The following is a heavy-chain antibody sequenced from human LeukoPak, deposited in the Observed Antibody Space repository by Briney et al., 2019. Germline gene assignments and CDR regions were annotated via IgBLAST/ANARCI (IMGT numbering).Heavy chain of an antibody. CDR1: GGTFSSYA. Sequence: ASVKVSCKASGGTFSSYAISWVRQAPGQGLEWMGWISAYNGNTNYAQKLQGRVTMTTDTSTSTAYMELRSLRSDDTAVYYCAREGSSSSFLDYWGQGTLVTVSS. CDR3: AREGSSSSFLDY. V-gene: IGHV1-18*01. D-gene: IGHD6-6*01. CDR2: ISAYNGNT. J-gene: IGHJ4*02.